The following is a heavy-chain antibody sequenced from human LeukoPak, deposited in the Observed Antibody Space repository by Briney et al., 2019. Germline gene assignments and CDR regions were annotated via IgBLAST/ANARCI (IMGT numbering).Heavy chain of an antibody. D-gene: IGHD2-2*01. CDR2: ISSNGGST. CDR1: GLTFSSYA. J-gene: IGHJ5*02. CDR3: VKGYCSSTSCSNWFDP. V-gene: IGHV3-64D*06. Sequence: GGSLRLSCSASGLTFSSYAMHWVRQAPGQGLEYVSAISSNGGSTYYADSVKGRFTISRDNSKNTLYLQMSSLRAEDTAVYYCVKGYCSSTSCSNWFDPWGQGTLVTVSS.